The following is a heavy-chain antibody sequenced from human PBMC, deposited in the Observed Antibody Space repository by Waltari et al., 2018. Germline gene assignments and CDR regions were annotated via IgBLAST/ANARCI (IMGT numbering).Heavy chain of an antibody. D-gene: IGHD3-10*01. CDR3: ARDTSGTKGALDY. Sequence: EVQLVESGGGWVQPGGSLRLSCAASGFTVSSPYMSWVRQAPGKGLAWVSVIYIGGSTYYADSVKGRFTSSRDNSKNMLYLQMDSLRAEDTAVYYCARDTSGTKGALDYWGQGTLVTVSS. CDR1: GFTVSSPY. CDR2: IYIGGST. J-gene: IGHJ4*02. V-gene: IGHV3-66*01.